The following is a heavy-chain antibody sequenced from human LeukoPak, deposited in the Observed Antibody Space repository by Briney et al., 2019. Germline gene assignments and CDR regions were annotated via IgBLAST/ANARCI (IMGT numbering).Heavy chain of an antibody. CDR2: IYTSGST. J-gene: IGHJ6*02. D-gene: IGHD2-2*01. V-gene: IGHV4-4*07. Sequence: SETLSLTCTVSGGSLSIYYWRCIRQPAGGGLEWIGRIYTSGSTNYSPSLKSRVTMSVDTSKIQFSLKLSSVTAADTVVYYCARDKRGVVVVPAQPTGMDVWGQGTTVTVSS. CDR3: ARDKRGVVVVPAQPTGMDV. CDR1: GGSLSIYY.